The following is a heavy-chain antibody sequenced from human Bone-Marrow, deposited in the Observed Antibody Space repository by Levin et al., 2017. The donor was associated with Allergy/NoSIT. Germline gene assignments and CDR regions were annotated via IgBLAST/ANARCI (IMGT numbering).Heavy chain of an antibody. V-gene: IGHV4-59*01. CDR1: GGSITSYY. J-gene: IGHJ6*02. D-gene: IGHD1-26*01. Sequence: SETLSLTCTVSGGSITSYYWSWIRQPPGKALEWIGYIYYSGDTNYNPSLKGRVTISVDTSKNQFSLKLSSVTAADTAVYYCARDRVTVGSTNYYYGMDVWGQGTTVTVSS. CDR3: ARDRVTVGSTNYYYGMDV. CDR2: IYYSGDT.